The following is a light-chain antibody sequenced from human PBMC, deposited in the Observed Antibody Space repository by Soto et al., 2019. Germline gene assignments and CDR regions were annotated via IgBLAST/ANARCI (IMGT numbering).Light chain of an antibody. CDR2: EVT. CDR3: TSFAGSAKWV. CDR1: NSDVGGYNY. Sequence: QSALTQPPSASGSPGQSVTISCTGTNSDVGGYNYVSWYQQYPGKAPKLLIYEVTKRPSGVPDRFSGSKSGNMAYLTVSGLQAEDEADYYCTSFAGSAKWVFGGGTKVTVL. V-gene: IGLV2-8*01. J-gene: IGLJ3*02.